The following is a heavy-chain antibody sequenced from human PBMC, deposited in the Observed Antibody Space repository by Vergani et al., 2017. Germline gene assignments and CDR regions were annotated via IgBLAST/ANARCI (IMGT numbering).Heavy chain of an antibody. J-gene: IGHJ4*02. Sequence: VQLAPSGSEVRKPGASVDVSCQVSGYSLPELTIHWVRQAPGKGLEWMGGIEPEHGEVTLAQHIQGRVTMTEDRSTDTAYMELSSLRPEDTALYYCAIVTYYYDSSVYYLDYCVQGTLVTVSS. D-gene: IGHD3-22*01. CDR2: IEPEHGEV. CDR3: AIVTYYYDSSVYYLDY. CDR1: GYSLPELT. V-gene: IGHV1-24*01.